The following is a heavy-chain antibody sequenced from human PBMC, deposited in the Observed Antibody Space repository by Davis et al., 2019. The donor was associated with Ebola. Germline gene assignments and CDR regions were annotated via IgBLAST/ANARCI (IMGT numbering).Heavy chain of an antibody. Sequence: ASVKVSCKASGYTFTSYYMHWVRQAPGQGLEWMGRINPNSGGTNYAQKFQGRVTMTRDTSISTAYMELSRLRSDDTAVYYCARGLYSSSWIGGWFDPWGQGTLVTVSS. CDR1: GYTFTSYY. CDR3: ARGLYSSSWIGGWFDP. V-gene: IGHV1-2*06. D-gene: IGHD6-13*01. CDR2: INPNSGGT. J-gene: IGHJ5*02.